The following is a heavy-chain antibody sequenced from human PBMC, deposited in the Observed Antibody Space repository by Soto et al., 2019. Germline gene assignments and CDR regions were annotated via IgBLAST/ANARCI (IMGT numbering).Heavy chain of an antibody. CDR1: GGSISSDY. Sequence: SSTLPLTSTVYGGSISSDYWSWIRQPPGKGLEWIGYIYYSGITNYNHPSRRRVTITIYTTKNHFTLRLSCAAAADMDVYYCARFLRFLEWWTFDYWGQGTLVTVSS. D-gene: IGHD3-3*01. CDR2: IYYSGIT. V-gene: IGHV4-59*01. J-gene: IGHJ4*02. CDR3: ARFLRFLEWWTFDY.